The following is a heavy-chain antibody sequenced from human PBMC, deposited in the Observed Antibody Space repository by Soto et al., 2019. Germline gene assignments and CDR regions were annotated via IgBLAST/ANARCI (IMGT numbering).Heavy chain of an antibody. Sequence: GGSLRLSCAASGFTLSSYAMHWVRQAPGKGLEWVAVISYDGSNKYYADSVKGRFTISRDNSKNTLYLQMNSLRAEDTAVYYCARDSSGYYTAGFDYWGQGTLVTVSS. D-gene: IGHD3-22*01. V-gene: IGHV3-30-3*01. CDR3: ARDSSGYYTAGFDY. J-gene: IGHJ4*02. CDR2: ISYDGSNK. CDR1: GFTLSSYA.